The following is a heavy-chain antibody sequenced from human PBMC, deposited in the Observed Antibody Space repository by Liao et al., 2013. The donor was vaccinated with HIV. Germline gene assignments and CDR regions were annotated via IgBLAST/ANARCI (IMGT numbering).Heavy chain of an antibody. V-gene: IGHV4-61*02. J-gene: IGHJ6*03. CDR2: IHASGST. D-gene: IGHD3-22*01. CDR1: GGSLSSRTHY. Sequence: QVQLQQWDAGLLKPSQTLSLTCTVSGGSLSSRTHYWSWVRRPAGKGLEWIGRIHASGSTNYHPSLESRVSMSVDTSDNQISLRLTSVTAADAAVYYCARDVEYYHDNFHAVFHHYYYMDVWGRGTTVIVSS. CDR3: ARDVEYYHDNFHAVFHHYYYMDV.